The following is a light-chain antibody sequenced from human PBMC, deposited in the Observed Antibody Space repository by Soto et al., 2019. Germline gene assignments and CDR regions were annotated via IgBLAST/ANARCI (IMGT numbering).Light chain of an antibody. CDR2: LVGSGSY. Sequence: QSVLTQSSSASASLGSSVKLTCTLSSRHSSYTIAWHQQQPGKAPPYWMHLVGSGSYNQGSGVPDRSTCYSSGADRYLTISIRYFEDEADYYCELFASITHGVFGGGTKLTVL. CDR3: ELFASITHGV. V-gene: IGLV4-60*02. CDR1: SRHSSYT. J-gene: IGLJ3*02.